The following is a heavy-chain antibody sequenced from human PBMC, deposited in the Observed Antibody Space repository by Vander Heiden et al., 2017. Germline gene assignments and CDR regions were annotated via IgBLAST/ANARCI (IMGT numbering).Heavy chain of an antibody. CDR2: IRSKAYSGTT. CDR3: TRVIQLWLWYFDL. CDR1: GFTLGDDP. J-gene: IGHJ2*01. D-gene: IGHD5-18*01. Sequence: EVQLVESGGGLVQPGRSLRLSCPAPGFTLGDDPMSWFRQDEGKGLGWVGFIRSKAYSGTTEYAASVKGRFTISRDDSKSIAYLQMNRLKTEDTAVYYCTRVIQLWLWYFDLWGRGTLVTVSS. V-gene: IGHV3-49*03.